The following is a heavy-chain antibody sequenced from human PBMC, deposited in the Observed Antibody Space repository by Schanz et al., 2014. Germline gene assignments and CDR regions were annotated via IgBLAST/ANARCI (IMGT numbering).Heavy chain of an antibody. D-gene: IGHD5-18*01. CDR3: VRVSFADPRLYRGMDRDIDY. J-gene: IGHJ4*02. CDR2: ISTSGTYM. CDR1: GFSFSDHA. V-gene: IGHV3-21*01. Sequence: EVQLVESGGGLVQPGGSLRLSCAASGFSFSDHAMDWVRQAPGRGLEWVSSISTSGTYMYIADSLKGRLTISRDDAKKSMYLQMNNLRAEDTAVYYCVRVSFADPRLYRGMDRDIDYWGQGTLVTVSS.